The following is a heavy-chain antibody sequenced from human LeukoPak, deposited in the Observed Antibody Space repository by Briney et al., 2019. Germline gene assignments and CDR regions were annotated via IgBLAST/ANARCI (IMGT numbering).Heavy chain of an antibody. CDR3: ARVPTVTTRGYFDY. CDR1: GFTFSSYW. V-gene: IGHV3-7*01. Sequence: GGSLRLSCAASGFTFSSYWMSWVRQAPGKGLEWVANIKQDGSEKYYVDSVKGRFTISRDNAKNSLYLQMNSLRAEDTAVYYCARVPTVTTRGYFDYWGQGTLVTVSS. J-gene: IGHJ4*02. CDR2: IKQDGSEK. D-gene: IGHD4-17*01.